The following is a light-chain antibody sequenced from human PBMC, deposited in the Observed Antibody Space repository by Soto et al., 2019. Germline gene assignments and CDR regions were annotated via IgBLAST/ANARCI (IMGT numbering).Light chain of an antibody. CDR1: QSISSW. Sequence: DIQMTQSPSTLSASVGDRVTITCRASQSISSWLAWYQQKPGKAPKLLIYKASSLESGVPSRFSGSGSGTEFILTISSLQPDDFATYYCKQYNSSPTFGQGTKVEIK. CDR2: KAS. V-gene: IGKV1-5*03. CDR3: KQYNSSPT. J-gene: IGKJ1*01.